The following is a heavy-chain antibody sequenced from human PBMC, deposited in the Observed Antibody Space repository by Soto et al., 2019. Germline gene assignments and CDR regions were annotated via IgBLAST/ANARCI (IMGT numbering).Heavy chain of an antibody. Sequence: QVQLVESGGGVVQPGRSLRLSCAASGFTFSSYAMHWVRQAPGKGLEWVAVISYDGSNKYYADSVKGRFTISRDNSKNTLDLQMNSLRAEDTAVYYCARDIGYYGSHPLYYYYGMDVWGQGTTVTVSS. CDR1: GFTFSSYA. J-gene: IGHJ6*02. CDR3: ARDIGYYGSHPLYYYYGMDV. D-gene: IGHD1-26*01. V-gene: IGHV3-30-3*01. CDR2: ISYDGSNK.